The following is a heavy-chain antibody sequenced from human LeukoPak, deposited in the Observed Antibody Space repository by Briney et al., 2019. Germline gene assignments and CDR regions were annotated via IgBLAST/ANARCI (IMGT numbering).Heavy chain of an antibody. D-gene: IGHD2-21*02. J-gene: IGHJ4*02. CDR1: GFTFSSYA. Sequence: QPGGSLRLSCAASGFTFSSYAMHWVRQAPGKGLEWVAVISYDGSNKYYADSVKGRFTISRDNSKNTLYLQMNSLRAEDTAVYYCARDAAAYCGGDCYTYYFDYWGQGTLVTVSS. CDR3: ARDAAAYCGGDCYTYYFDY. V-gene: IGHV3-30-3*01. CDR2: ISYDGSNK.